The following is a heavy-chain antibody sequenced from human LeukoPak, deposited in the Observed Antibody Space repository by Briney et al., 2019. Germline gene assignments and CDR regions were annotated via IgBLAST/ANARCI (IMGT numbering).Heavy chain of an antibody. V-gene: IGHV3-21*01. J-gene: IGHJ3*02. CDR2: ISSSSNHI. CDR3: AREDASAFDI. Sequence: NWVRQAPGXGLEWVSSISSSSNHIYYADSIKGRFTISRDNAKNSLFLQMNTLRAEDTAVYYCAREDASAFDIWGQGTMVTVSS.